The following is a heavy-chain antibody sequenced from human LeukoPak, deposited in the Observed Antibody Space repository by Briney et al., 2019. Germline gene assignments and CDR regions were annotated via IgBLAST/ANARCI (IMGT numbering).Heavy chain of an antibody. CDR2: IRSKANSYAT. D-gene: IGHD3-10*01. CDR1: GFTFSGSA. J-gene: IGHJ5*02. CDR3: ARGESRITMVRGVIDYWFDP. V-gene: IGHV3-73*01. Sequence: GGSLRLSCAASGFTFSGSAMHWVRQASGKGLEWVGRIRSKANSYATAYAASVKGRFTISRDDSKNTAYLQMNSLKTEDTAVYYCARGESRITMVRGVIDYWFDPWGQGTLVTVSS.